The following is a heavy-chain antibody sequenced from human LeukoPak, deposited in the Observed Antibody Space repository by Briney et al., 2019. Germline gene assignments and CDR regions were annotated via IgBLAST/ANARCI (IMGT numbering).Heavy chain of an antibody. CDR3: ATAPPNDNSGSYDY. D-gene: IGHD3-22*01. Sequence: ASVKVSCKVSGYTLTELSMHWVRQSPGKGLEWMGGFDPEDGETIYAQKFQGRVTMTEDTSTDTAYMELSSLRSEDTAVYYCATAPPNDNSGSYDYWGQGTLVTVSS. J-gene: IGHJ4*02. V-gene: IGHV1-24*01. CDR1: GYTLTELS. CDR2: FDPEDGET.